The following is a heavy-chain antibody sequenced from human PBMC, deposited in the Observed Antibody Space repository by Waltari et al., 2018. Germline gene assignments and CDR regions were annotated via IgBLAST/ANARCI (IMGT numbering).Heavy chain of an antibody. CDR2: VHGSGRT. CDR1: GDSVTSSYL. V-gene: IGHV4-4*02. D-gene: IGHD2-15*01. Sequence: QLQLQESSPGLVRPSETLSVTCAVSGDSVTSSYLWNWVRQSPGKGLEWIGQVHGSGRTNYNPSFATRVTVSLDTSNKRVSLKLTSATAADTAVYYCARDRGRGLYLDSWGPGTLVTVSP. CDR3: ARDRGRGLYLDS. J-gene: IGHJ4*02.